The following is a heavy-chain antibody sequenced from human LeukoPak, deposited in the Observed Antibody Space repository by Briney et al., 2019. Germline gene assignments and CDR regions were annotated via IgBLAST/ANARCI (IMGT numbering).Heavy chain of an antibody. CDR3: ARGPDTFDY. Sequence: GGSLRLSCAASGFTFSSYAMSWVRQAPGKGLQWVSYINSGSTIIYYADSVKGRFTISRDSAKSSLYLQMNSLRDEDTAVYYCARGPDTFDYWGQGSLVTVSS. J-gene: IGHJ4*02. CDR2: INSGSTII. CDR1: GFTFSSYA. V-gene: IGHV3-48*02. D-gene: IGHD3-9*01.